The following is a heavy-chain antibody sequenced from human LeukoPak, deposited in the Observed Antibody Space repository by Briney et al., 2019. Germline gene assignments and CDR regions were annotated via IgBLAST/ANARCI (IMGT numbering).Heavy chain of an antibody. V-gene: IGHV3-74*03. J-gene: IGHJ6*02. CDR3: ARDSSYSMDV. CDR2: INSDGSST. D-gene: IGHD6-13*01. CDR1: AFTFSSSW. Sequence: GGSLRLSCAASAFTFSSSWMHWVRQAPGKGLVWVAHINSDGSSTMYADSVKGRFTISRDNAKNTVYLQMNSLRAEDTAVYYCARDSSYSMDVWGQGTTVTVSS.